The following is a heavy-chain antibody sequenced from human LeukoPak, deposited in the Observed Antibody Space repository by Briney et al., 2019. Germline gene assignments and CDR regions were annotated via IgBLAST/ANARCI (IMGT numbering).Heavy chain of an antibody. CDR1: GGSISSYY. D-gene: IGHD3-3*01. CDR3: ARALGDFSGRYYYCYYMDV. Sequence: PSETLSLTCTVSGGSISSYYWSWIRQPPGKGLEWIGYIYYSGSTNYNPSLKSRVTISVDTSKNQFSLKLSSVTAADTAVYYCARALGDFSGRYYYCYYMDVWGKGTTVTVSS. J-gene: IGHJ6*03. V-gene: IGHV4-59*01. CDR2: IYYSGST.